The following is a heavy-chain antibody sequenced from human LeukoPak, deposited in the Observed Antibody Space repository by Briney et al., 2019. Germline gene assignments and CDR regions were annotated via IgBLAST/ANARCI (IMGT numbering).Heavy chain of an antibody. CDR1: GGSVSSDSYY. CDR2: LNYSGTT. J-gene: IGHJ4*02. V-gene: IGHV4-39*01. CDR3: ARLGTYSGNLFDN. D-gene: IGHD1-26*01. Sequence: SETLSLTCAVSGGSVSSDSYYWVWVRQPPGKGXXXTGSLNYSGTTYYSSSLKSRITLSMDASKNQFSLRLTSVTAADTAVYYCARLGTYSGNLFDNWGQGTLVTVSS.